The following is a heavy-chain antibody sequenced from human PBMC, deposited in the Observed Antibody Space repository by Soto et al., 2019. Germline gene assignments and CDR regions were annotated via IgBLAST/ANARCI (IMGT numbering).Heavy chain of an antibody. J-gene: IGHJ4*02. CDR1: GFTFSSYW. Sequence: GGSLRLSCAASGFTFSSYWIHWVRQAPGKGLVWVSRINSKTDGGTIDYAAPVKDRFTISRDDSKNTLYLQMNSLKTEDTAVYYCIGTYSGSSMRFDYWGQGTLVTVSS. CDR3: IGTYSGSSMRFDY. V-gene: IGHV3-15*07. D-gene: IGHD5-12*01. CDR2: INSKTDGGTI.